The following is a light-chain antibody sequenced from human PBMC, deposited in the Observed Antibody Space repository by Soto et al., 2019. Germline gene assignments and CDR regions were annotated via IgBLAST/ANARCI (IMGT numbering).Light chain of an antibody. V-gene: IGLV2-14*03. CDR3: SSYTSRRTRWVLGTGPNV. Sequence: HSVLTQPVSVSGSPGQSLPISCTRTSSDVCGYNYVSWYQQHPSKAPKLMIYDFSYPPSGISNRFSFSSSGNPASLTISGLQAEDEGNYYCSSYTSRRTRWVLGTGPNV. CDR2: DFS. CDR1: SSDVCGYNY. J-gene: IGLJ6*01.